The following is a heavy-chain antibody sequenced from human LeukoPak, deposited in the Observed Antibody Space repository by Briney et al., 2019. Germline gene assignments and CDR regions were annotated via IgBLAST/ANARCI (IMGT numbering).Heavy chain of an antibody. CDR2: ISSDGSK. D-gene: IGHD1-7*01. CDR1: GFTFSGYA. J-gene: IGHJ6*03. Sequence: GGSLRLSCAASGFTFSGYAMHWVRQAPGKGLEWVAVISSDGSKYYADSVKGQFTISRDNSNNTLYLQMNSLRPEDTAVYYCARGAGTTVYYMDVWGKGTTVTVSS. CDR3: ARGAGTTVYYMDV. V-gene: IGHV3-30*01.